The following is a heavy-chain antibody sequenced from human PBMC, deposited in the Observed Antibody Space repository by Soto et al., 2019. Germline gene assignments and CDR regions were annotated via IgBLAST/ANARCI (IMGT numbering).Heavy chain of an antibody. CDR2: ISGGGGAT. D-gene: IGHD2-15*01. CDR3: AKCSGGTCYSPSDY. V-gene: IGHV3-23*01. J-gene: IGHJ4*02. CDR1: GFTFSSYA. Sequence: EVQLLESGGGLVQPGGSLRLPCAASGFTFSSYAMSWVRQAPGKGLEWVSGISGGGGATYNADSVKGRFTISRDNSKNTVYLQLDSLRAEDTAIYHCAKCSGGTCYSPSDYWGRGTLVTVSS.